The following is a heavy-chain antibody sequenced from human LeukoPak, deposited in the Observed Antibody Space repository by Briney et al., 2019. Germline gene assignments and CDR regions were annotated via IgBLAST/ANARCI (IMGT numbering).Heavy chain of an antibody. Sequence: PEGSLRLSCAASGFTFSSYAMSWVRQAPGKGLEWVSAISGSGGSTYYADSVKGRFTISRDNSKNTLYLQMNSLRAEDTAVYYCAKEEYQLPSGNWFDPWGQGTLVTVSS. CDR3: AKEEYQLPSGNWFDP. D-gene: IGHD2-2*01. V-gene: IGHV3-23*01. CDR1: GFTFSSYA. CDR2: ISGSGGST. J-gene: IGHJ5*02.